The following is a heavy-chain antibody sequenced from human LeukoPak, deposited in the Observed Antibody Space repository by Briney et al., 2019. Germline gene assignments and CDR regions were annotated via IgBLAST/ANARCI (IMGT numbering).Heavy chain of an antibody. CDR2: ISSNSEYI. CDR3: ARTLLGDLDY. Sequence: GGSLRLSCAASGFTFSSYHINWVRQAPGKGPEWVSSISSNSEYIYYADSVKGRFTISRDDAKNSLYLQMNSLRAEDTAVYYCARTLLGDLDYWGQGTLVTVSS. D-gene: IGHD3-10*01. V-gene: IGHV3-21*01. J-gene: IGHJ4*02. CDR1: GFTFSSYH.